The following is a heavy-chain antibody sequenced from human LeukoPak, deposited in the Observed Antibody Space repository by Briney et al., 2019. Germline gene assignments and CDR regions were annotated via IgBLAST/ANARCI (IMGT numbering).Heavy chain of an antibody. V-gene: IGHV4-4*07. CDR2: IYTSGST. Sequence: LETLTLTCTVSGGSISSYYWSWIRQPAGKGLEWIGRIYTSGSTNYNPSLKSRVTMSVDTSKNQFSLKLSSVTAADTAVYYCARDGYYYDSSGYYEKMYYFDYWGQGTLVTVSS. CDR1: GGSISSYY. J-gene: IGHJ4*02. CDR3: ARDGYYYDSSGYYEKMYYFDY. D-gene: IGHD3-22*01.